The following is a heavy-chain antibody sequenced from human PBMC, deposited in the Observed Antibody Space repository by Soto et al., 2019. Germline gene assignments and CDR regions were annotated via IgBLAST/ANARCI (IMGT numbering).Heavy chain of an antibody. D-gene: IGHD4-17*01. Sequence: SVKVSCKASGGTFSSYAISWVRQAPGQGLEWMGGIIPIFGTANYAQKFQGRVTITADESTSTAYMELSSLRSEDTAVYYCARGLLMTTVVFAAFDIWGEGTMVTV. J-gene: IGHJ3*02. V-gene: IGHV1-69*13. CDR2: IIPIFGTA. CDR1: GGTFSSYA. CDR3: ARGLLMTTVVFAAFDI.